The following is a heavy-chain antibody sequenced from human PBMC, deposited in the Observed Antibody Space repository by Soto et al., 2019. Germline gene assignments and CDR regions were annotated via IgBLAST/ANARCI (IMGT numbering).Heavy chain of an antibody. D-gene: IGHD3-10*01. CDR1: GGSFSGYY. CDR2: ISNSGRT. J-gene: IGHJ4*02. Sequence: SETLSLTCAVYGGSFSGYYWSWIRQFPGKGLEWIGYISNSGRTHYNPSLMSRITIFVDTSKNQFFLELRSVTAADTALYYCARADYATGSYYPDYWGQGTLVTVSS. CDR3: ARADYATGSYYPDY. V-gene: IGHV4-34*09.